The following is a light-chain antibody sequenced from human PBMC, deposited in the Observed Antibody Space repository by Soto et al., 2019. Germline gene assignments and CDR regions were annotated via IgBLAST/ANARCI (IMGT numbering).Light chain of an antibody. CDR1: QSVSSN. CDR3: QQYNDWPPYT. Sequence: EIVMTQSPVTLFVSPGERATLSCRASQSVSSNLAWYQQKPGQAPRLLIYGASTRATGIPVRFSGSGSGTDFTLIISSLQSEDSAIYYCQQYNDWPPYTFGPGTKLELK. J-gene: IGKJ2*01. V-gene: IGKV3-15*01. CDR2: GAS.